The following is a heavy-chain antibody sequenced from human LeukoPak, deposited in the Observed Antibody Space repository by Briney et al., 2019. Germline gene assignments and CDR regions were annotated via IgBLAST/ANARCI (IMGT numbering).Heavy chain of an antibody. CDR3: ARCGYYLDY. CDR2: INHSGST. J-gene: IGHJ4*02. V-gene: IGHV4-34*01. Sequence: SETLSLTCAVYGGSFSGYYWSWIRRPPGKGLEWIGEINHSGSTNYNPSLKSRVTISVDTSKNQFSLKLSSVTAADTAVYYCARCGYYLDYWGQGTLVTLSS. CDR1: GGSFSGYY. D-gene: IGHD6-25*01.